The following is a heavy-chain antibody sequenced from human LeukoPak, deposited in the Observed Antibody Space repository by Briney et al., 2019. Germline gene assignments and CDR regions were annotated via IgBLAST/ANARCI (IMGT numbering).Heavy chain of an antibody. V-gene: IGHV3-21*01. Sequence: PGGSLRLSCAASGFTFSSYSMNWVRQAPGKGLEWVSSISSSSSYIYYPDSVKGRFTISRDNAKNSLYLQMNSLRVEDTAVYYCAKDRGGGNYDAFDIWGQGTMVTVSS. CDR2: ISSSSSYI. CDR1: GFTFSSYS. J-gene: IGHJ3*02. CDR3: AKDRGGGNYDAFDI. D-gene: IGHD2-21*01.